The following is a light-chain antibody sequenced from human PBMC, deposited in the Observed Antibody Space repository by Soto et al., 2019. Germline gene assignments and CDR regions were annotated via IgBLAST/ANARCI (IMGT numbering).Light chain of an antibody. CDR2: DVY. J-gene: IGLJ3*02. CDR1: SNDVGYYND. Sequence: QSALTQPRSVSGSPGQSVTISCTGTSNDVGYYNDVSWYQQHPGKGPKLLIYDVYNRPTGVPARFSGSKSGNTASLTISGLQAEDEADYHCCSEAGSYTLLFGGGTKVTVL. V-gene: IGLV2-11*01. CDR3: CSEAGSYTLL.